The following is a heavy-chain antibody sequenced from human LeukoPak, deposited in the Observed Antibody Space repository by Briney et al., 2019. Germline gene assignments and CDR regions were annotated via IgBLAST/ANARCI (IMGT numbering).Heavy chain of an antibody. CDR3: ARDWGESGGSYDY. CDR2: ISYDGSNK. V-gene: IGHV3-30*03. Sequence: PGRSLRLSCAAPGFTFSSYGMHWVRQAPGKGLEWVAVISYDGSNKYYADSVKGRFTISRDNSKNTLYLQMNSLRAEDTAVYYCARDWGESGGSYDYWGQGTLVTVSS. CDR1: GFTFSSYG. J-gene: IGHJ4*02. D-gene: IGHD1-26*01.